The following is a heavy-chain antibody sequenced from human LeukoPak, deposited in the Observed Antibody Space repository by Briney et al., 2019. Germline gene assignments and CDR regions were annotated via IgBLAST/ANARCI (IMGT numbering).Heavy chain of an antibody. CDR1: GYTFTSYD. CDR3: ARSGCSSTSCYTVGGYYYYMDV. Sequence: ASVKVSCKASGYTFTSYDINWVRQATGQGLEWMGWMNPNSGNTGYAQKFQGRVTMTRNTSISTAYMELSSLRSEDTAVYYCARSGCSSTSCYTVGGYYYYMDVWGKGTTVTISS. V-gene: IGHV1-8*01. J-gene: IGHJ6*03. D-gene: IGHD2-2*02. CDR2: MNPNSGNT.